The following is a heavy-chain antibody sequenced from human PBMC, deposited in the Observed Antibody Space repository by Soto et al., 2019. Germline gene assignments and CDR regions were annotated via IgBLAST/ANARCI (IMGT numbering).Heavy chain of an antibody. V-gene: IGHV6-1*01. CDR1: GDSVSRNSAV. Sequence: SQTLSLTCGISGDSVSRNSAVWNWIRQSPSRGLEWLGRTFYRSKWYSDYAVSVKSRITINPDTSKNQFSLQLTSVTPDDTGVYFCAREGVTFSGLFPHFDYWGQGTLVTVSS. CDR2: TFYRSKWYS. J-gene: IGHJ4*02. CDR3: AREGVTFSGLFPHFDY. D-gene: IGHD1-1*01.